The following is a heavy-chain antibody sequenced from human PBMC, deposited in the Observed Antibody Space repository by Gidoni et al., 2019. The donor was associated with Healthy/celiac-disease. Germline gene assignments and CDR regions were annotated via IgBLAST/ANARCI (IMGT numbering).Heavy chain of an antibody. D-gene: IGHD6-19*01. CDR3: ARDPGGLPNSSGWYPPDY. CDR2: INSDGSST. Sequence: EVQLVESGGGLVQPGGSLRLSCAASGFTFRSYWMHWVRQAPGKGLVWVSRINSDGSSTSYADSVKGRFTISRDNAKNTLYLQMNSLRAEDTAVYYCARDPGGLPNSSGWYPPDYWGQGTLVTVSS. CDR1: GFTFRSYW. V-gene: IGHV3-74*01. J-gene: IGHJ4*02.